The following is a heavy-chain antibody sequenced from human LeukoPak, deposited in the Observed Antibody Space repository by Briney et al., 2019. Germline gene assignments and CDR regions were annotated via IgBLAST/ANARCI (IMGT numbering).Heavy chain of an antibody. CDR1: GYTLTELS. D-gene: IGHD1-26*01. CDR3: ATGDLVGAKTFWFDP. Sequence: ASVQVSCKVSGYTLTELSMHWVRQAPGKGLEWMGGFDPEDGETIYAQKFQGRVTMTEDTSTDTAYMELSSLRSEDTAVYYCATGDLVGAKTFWFDPWGQGTLVTVSS. J-gene: IGHJ5*02. CDR2: FDPEDGET. V-gene: IGHV1-24*01.